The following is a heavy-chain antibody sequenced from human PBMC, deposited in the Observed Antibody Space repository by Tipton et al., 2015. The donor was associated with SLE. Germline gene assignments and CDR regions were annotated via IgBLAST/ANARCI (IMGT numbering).Heavy chain of an antibody. CDR1: GFTFSTYG. V-gene: IGHV3-48*01. CDR2: ISGSSNTI. Sequence: SLRLSCAASGFTFSTYGMNWVRQAPGKGLEWVSYISGSSNTIYYADSVKGRFIISRDNAKNSLYLQLNSLRAEDTAVYYCAKVDRTNMVTSFDYWGQGTLVTVSS. D-gene: IGHD5-18*01. CDR3: AKVDRTNMVTSFDY. J-gene: IGHJ4*02.